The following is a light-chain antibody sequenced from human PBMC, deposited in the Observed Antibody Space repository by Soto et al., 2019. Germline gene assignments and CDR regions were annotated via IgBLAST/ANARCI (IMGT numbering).Light chain of an antibody. V-gene: IGLV2-14*01. Sequence: QSALTQPASVSGSPGHSITISCTGTSSDVGGYNYVSWYQQHPGKAPQLMIYDVSNRPSGVSNRFSGSKSGNTASLTISGLQSEDEADYYCSSYTSSSPFVFGTGTKLTVL. CDR1: SSDVGGYNY. J-gene: IGLJ1*01. CDR3: SSYTSSSPFV. CDR2: DVS.